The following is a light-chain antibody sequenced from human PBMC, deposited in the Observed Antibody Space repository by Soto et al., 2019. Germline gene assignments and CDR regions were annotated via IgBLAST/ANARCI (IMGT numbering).Light chain of an antibody. Sequence: IQMTQSPATLSASLGDRVTITCRASQSISSWLAWYQQKPGKAPKLLIYKASTLEGGVPSRFSGSGSGAEFTLTISSLQPDDFATYFCQQYNTYPWTFGQGTKVDI. CDR2: KAS. J-gene: IGKJ1*01. CDR3: QQYNTYPWT. V-gene: IGKV1-5*03. CDR1: QSISSW.